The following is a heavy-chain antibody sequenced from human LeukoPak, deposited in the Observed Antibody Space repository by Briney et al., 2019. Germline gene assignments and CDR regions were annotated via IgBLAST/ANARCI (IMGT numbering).Heavy chain of an antibody. CDR3: ARDTPSRSFDP. CDR1: GFSVSSNY. CDR2: ISSSSSYI. Sequence: GGSLRLSCAASGFSVSSNYMSWVRQAPGKGLEWVSSISSSSSYIYYADSVKGRFTISRDNAKNSLYLQMNSLRAEDTAVYYCARDTPSRSFDPWGQGTLVTVSS. V-gene: IGHV3-21*01. J-gene: IGHJ5*02.